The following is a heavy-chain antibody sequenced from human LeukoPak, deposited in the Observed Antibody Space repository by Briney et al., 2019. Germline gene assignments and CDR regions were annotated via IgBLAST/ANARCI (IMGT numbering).Heavy chain of an antibody. D-gene: IGHD3-22*01. CDR3: ARAYYFDRSLTPDY. V-gene: IGHV3-64*01. CDR2: ISSNGGST. J-gene: IGHJ4*02. CDR1: AFAFSSYT. Sequence: PGGSLRLSCAASAFAFSSYTMHCVRQAPGKGLEYVSAISSNGGSTYYTSSVKGRFTVSRDNSKNTMYLQMDSLRAEDMAVYYCARAYYFDRSLTPDYWGQGTLVTVSS.